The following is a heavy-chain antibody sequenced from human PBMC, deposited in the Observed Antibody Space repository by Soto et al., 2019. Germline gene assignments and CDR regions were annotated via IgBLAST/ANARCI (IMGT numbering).Heavy chain of an antibody. V-gene: IGHV5-51*01. D-gene: IGHD3-10*01. J-gene: IGHJ6*02. CDR2: IYPGDSDT. CDR1: GYSFTSYW. CDR3: ARLRPVGVRGMDV. Sequence: PGESLKISCKGSGYSFTSYWIGWVRQMPGKGLEWMGIIYPGDSDTRYSPSFQGQVTISADKSISTAYLQWSNLKASDTAMYYCARLRPVGVRGMDVWGQGTTVTVSS.